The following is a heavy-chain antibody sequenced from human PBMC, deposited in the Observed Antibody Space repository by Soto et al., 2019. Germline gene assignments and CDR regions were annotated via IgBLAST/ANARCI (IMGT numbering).Heavy chain of an antibody. V-gene: IGHV3-33*01. CDR3: TRDERSWYFDL. J-gene: IGHJ2*01. CDR1: GFTFSDYG. CDR2: IWHDGSSK. D-gene: IGHD1-1*01. Sequence: QVQLVDSGGGVVQPGRSLRLSCEASGFTFSDYGMHWVRHAPGKGLEWVALIWHDGSSKHYADSVKGRFSISRDNGKNPLYLQMNSLRAEDTAMYFCTRDERSWYFDLWGRGTLVTFSS.